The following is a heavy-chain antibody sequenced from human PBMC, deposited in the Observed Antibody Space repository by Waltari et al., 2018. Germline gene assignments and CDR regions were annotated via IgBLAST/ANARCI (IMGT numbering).Heavy chain of an antibody. CDR1: GFTISSYA. V-gene: IGHV3-23*03. D-gene: IGHD6-19*01. Sequence: EVQLLESGGGLVQPGGSLRLSCAASGFTISSYAMSWVRQAPGKGLEWVSVIYSGGSSKYYADSVNGRFTISRDNSKNTLYLQMNSLRAEDTAVYYCAKTIAVAGLFDYWGQGTLVTVSS. J-gene: IGHJ4*02. CDR3: AKTIAVAGLFDY. CDR2: IYSGGSSK.